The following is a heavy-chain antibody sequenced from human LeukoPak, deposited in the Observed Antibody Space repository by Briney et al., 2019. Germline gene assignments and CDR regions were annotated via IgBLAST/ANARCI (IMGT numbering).Heavy chain of an antibody. J-gene: IGHJ4*02. D-gene: IGHD3-22*01. Sequence: GGSLRLSCAAPGFTFSYYWMGWVRQAPGKGLEWVANIKQDGSEKYYVDSVKGRFTISRDNAKNSLYLQMNSMRAEDTAVYYCARDEHQYYHASSGRFDYWGQGILVTVSS. CDR1: GFTFSYYW. V-gene: IGHV3-7*04. CDR3: ARDEHQYYHASSGRFDY. CDR2: IKQDGSEK.